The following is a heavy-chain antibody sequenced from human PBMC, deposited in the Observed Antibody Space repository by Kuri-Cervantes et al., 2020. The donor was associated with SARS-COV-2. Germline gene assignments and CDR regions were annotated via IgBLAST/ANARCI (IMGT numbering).Heavy chain of an antibody. CDR3: AKRSGWGYFDY. V-gene: IGHV3-64*01. D-gene: IGHD7-27*01. Sequence: GGSLRLSCAASGFTFSSYAMHWVRQAPGKGLEYVSAISSNGGSTYYANSVKGRFTISRDNSKNTLYLQMNSLRAEDTAVYYCAKRSGWGYFDYWGQGTLVTVSS. J-gene: IGHJ4*02. CDR2: ISSNGGST. CDR1: GFTFSSYA.